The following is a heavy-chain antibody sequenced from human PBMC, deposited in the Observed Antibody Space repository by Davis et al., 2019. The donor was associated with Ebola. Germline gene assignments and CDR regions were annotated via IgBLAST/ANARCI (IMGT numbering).Heavy chain of an antibody. J-gene: IGHJ4*02. D-gene: IGHD6-13*01. CDR1: GYTFTSSG. V-gene: IGHV1-18*01. CDR3: ARVRKLGGSAGTWSFDY. CDR2: INADNGNT. Sequence: ASSVQVSCKASGYTFTSSGLIWVRQAPGQGREWMGWINADNGNTKYAKNVQSRVIMTSDTATTTAYMEVGSLRSDDTAVYYCARVRKLGGSAGTWSFDYWGKGTLVTVSS.